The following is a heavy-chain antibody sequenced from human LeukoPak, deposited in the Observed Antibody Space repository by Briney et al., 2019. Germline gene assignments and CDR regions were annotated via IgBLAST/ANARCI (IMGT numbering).Heavy chain of an antibody. V-gene: IGHV4-59*08. D-gene: IGHD2-15*01. J-gene: IGHJ5*02. CDR1: GGSISSYY. CDR2: IYYSGST. Sequence: SETLSLTCTVSGGSISSYYWSWIRQPPGKGLEWIGYIYYSGSTNYNPSLKSRVTISVDTSKNQFSLKLSSVTAADTAVYYCARHVPGYCSGGSCYLNWFDPWGQGTLVTVSS. CDR3: ARHVPGYCSGGSCYLNWFDP.